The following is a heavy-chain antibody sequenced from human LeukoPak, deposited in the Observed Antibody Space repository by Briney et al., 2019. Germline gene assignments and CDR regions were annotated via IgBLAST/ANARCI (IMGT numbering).Heavy chain of an antibody. CDR3: ARDNRVAVFAFDI. CDR2: MNPNSGNT. J-gene: IGHJ3*02. V-gene: IGHV1-8*01. D-gene: IGHD6-19*01. Sequence: GASVKVSCKASGYTFTSYDINWVRQATGQGLEWMGWMNPNSGNTGYAQKFQGRVTMTRNTSISTAYMELSSLRAEDTAVYYCARDNRVAVFAFDIWGQGTMVTVSS. CDR1: GYTFTSYD.